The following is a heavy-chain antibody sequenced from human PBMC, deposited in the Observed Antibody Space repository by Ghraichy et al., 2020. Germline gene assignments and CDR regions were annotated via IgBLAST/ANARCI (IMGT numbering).Heavy chain of an antibody. Sequence: GGSLRLSCAASGFTFSSYSINWVRQAPGKGLEWVSCISGSSSYIYYADSLKGRFTISRDNAKNSLSLQMNSLRAEDTAVYYFARDNGKQWLATYFDYWGQGTLVTVSS. CDR2: ISGSSSYI. V-gene: IGHV3-21*05. CDR1: GFTFSSYS. J-gene: IGHJ4*02. D-gene: IGHD6-19*01. CDR3: ARDNGKQWLATYFDY.